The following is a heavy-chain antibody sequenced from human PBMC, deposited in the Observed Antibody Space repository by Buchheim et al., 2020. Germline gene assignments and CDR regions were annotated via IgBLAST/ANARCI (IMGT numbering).Heavy chain of an antibody. V-gene: IGHV3-30-3*01. CDR1: GFTFSTYA. CDR3: ARDKSGGAAGIDY. Sequence: QVQLVESGGGVVQPGRSLRLSCAASGFTFSTYAMHWVRQAPGKGLEWVAVISYDGSKKYYADSVKGRFTISSDNSKNTLYLQMNSLRAEDTTVYYCARDKSGGAAGIDYWGQGT. CDR2: ISYDGSKK. D-gene: IGHD6-13*01. J-gene: IGHJ4*02.